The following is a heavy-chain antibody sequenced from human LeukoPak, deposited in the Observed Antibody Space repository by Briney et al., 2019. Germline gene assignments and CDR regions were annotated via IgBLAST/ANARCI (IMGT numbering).Heavy chain of an antibody. CDR1: GFTFSSYA. D-gene: IGHD3-10*01. CDR2: ISGSGGST. CDR3: ATVNYYGSGKTSVY. Sequence: GGSLRLSCAASGFTFSSYAMSGVRQAPGKGLEGVSAISGSGGSTYYADSVKGRFTISRDNSKNTLSLQMNSLRAEDTAVYYCATVNYYGSGKTSVYWGQGTLVTVPS. V-gene: IGHV3-23*01. J-gene: IGHJ4*02.